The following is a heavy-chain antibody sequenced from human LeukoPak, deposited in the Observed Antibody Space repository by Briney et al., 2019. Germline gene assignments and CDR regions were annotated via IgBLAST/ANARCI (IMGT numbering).Heavy chain of an antibody. CDR1: GGSISSYY. Sequence: SETLSLTCTVSGGSISSYYWSWIRQPPGKGLEWIGYIYYSGSTNYNPSLKSRVTMSVDTSKNQFSLKLSSVTAADTAVYYCAREYSSSSQYFDYWGQGTLVTVSS. D-gene: IGHD6-6*01. J-gene: IGHJ4*02. CDR3: AREYSSSSQYFDY. CDR2: IYYSGST. V-gene: IGHV4-59*12.